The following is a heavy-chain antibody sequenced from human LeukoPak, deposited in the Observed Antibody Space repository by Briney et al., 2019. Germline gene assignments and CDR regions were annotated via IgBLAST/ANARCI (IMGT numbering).Heavy chain of an antibody. Sequence: PGGSLRLSCAASGFTFDDYAMHWVRHAPGKGLEWVSGISWNSGSIGYADSVKGRFTISRDNAKNSLYLQMNSLRAEDTALYYCASGLRYFDWLDAFDIWGQGTMVTVSS. V-gene: IGHV3-9*01. D-gene: IGHD3-9*01. CDR2: ISWNSGSI. CDR1: GFTFDDYA. CDR3: ASGLRYFDWLDAFDI. J-gene: IGHJ3*02.